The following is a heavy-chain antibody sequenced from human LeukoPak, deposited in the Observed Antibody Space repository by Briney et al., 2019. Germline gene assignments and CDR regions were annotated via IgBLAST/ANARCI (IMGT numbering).Heavy chain of an antibody. Sequence: GESLKISCKGSGYTFTSYWISWVRQMPGKGLEWMGKIGPGASITSYSPSFQGHVSISADKSITTAYLQWSSLKASDTAIYYCARHGLGSDGYHYLDYWGQGTLVTVSS. CDR1: GYTFTSYW. CDR3: ARHGLGSDGYHYLDY. D-gene: IGHD3-10*01. J-gene: IGHJ4*02. V-gene: IGHV5-10-1*01. CDR2: IGPGASIT.